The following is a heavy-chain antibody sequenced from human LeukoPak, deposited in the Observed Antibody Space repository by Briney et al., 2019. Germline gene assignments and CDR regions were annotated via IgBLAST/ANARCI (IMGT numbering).Heavy chain of an antibody. J-gene: IGHJ3*02. CDR3: AKGPGTVGAGGAFDI. D-gene: IGHD1-26*01. CDR1: GDSISTYY. V-gene: IGHV4-59*01. CDR2: IYYTGIT. Sequence: SETLSLTCTTSGDSISTYYWSWIRQPPGKGLEWIGYIYYTGITNYNPSLKSRVTISIDTSKIRFSLKLSSVTAADTAVYYCAKGPGTVGAGGAFDIWGQGTVVTVSS.